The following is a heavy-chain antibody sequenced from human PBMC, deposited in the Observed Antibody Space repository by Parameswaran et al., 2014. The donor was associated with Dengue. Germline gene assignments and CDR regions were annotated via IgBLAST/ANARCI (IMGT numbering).Heavy chain of an antibody. D-gene: IGHD2-8*01. CDR3: ARDGGYCTNGVCFYYYGMDV. J-gene: IGHJ6*02. CDR2: ISSSGSTI. Sequence: VRQAPGKGAWSGVSYISSSGSTIYYADSVKGRFTISGDNAKNSLYLQMNSLRAEDTAVYYCARDGGYCTNGVCFYYYGMDVWGQGTTVTVSS. V-gene: IGHV3-48*03.